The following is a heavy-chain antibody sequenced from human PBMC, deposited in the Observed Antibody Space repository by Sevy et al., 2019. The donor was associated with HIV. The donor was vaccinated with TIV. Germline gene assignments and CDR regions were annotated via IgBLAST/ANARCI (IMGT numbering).Heavy chain of an antibody. CDR2: IKQDGSEK. J-gene: IGHJ3*02. D-gene: IGHD3-16*02. V-gene: IGHV3-7*01. CDR1: GFSFSWYW. CDR3: ANKDRSWPNDAFDT. Sequence: GGCLRLSCAASGFSFSWYWMSCVRQTPEKGLEWVANIKQDGSEKNYVDSVKGRFTISRDNAKNSLYLQMNSLRVEHTAVYYCANKDRSWPNDAFDTWGQGTSVTVSS.